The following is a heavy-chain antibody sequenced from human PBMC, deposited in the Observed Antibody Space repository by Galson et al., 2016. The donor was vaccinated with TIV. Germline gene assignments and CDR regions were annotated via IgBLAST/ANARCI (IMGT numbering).Heavy chain of an antibody. CDR3: ATSRAMITPDGLPNWFFHL. CDR1: GFNFFTFW. D-gene: IGHD3-16*01. Sequence: QSGAEVKKPGESLKISCQASGFNFFTFWVGWVRQTPGKGLEWMGIINPRDSYLSYSPFFEGQVTISADESFTTAFLQWSGLKASDSAMYYCATSRAMITPDGLPNWFFHLWGRGTLVTVSS. V-gene: IGHV5-51*03. CDR2: INPRDSYL. J-gene: IGHJ2*01.